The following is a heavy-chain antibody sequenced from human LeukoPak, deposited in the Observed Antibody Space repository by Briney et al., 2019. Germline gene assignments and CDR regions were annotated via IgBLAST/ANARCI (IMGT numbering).Heavy chain of an antibody. D-gene: IGHD1-26*01. CDR1: GGTFSSYA. V-gene: IGHV1-69*05. CDR2: IIPIFGTA. Sequence: SVKVSCKASGGTFSSYAISWVRQAPGQGLEWMGGIIPIFGTANYAQKFQGRVTMTRDTSTSTVYMELSSLRSEDTAVYYCARSAVGATNFDYWGQGTLVTVSS. J-gene: IGHJ4*02. CDR3: ARSAVGATNFDY.